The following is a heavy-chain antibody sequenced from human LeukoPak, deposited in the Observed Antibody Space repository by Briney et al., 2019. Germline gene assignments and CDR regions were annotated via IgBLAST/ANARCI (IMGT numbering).Heavy chain of an antibody. Sequence: GGSLRLSCATSGFSFRDYPMNWVRQAPGKGLEWVSGISDGGGTTNYADAVKGRFTISRDKSKNTLFLQMNSLRAEDTAVYYCAKSYGDYLGYFDSWGQGTLVTVSS. CDR2: ISDGGGTT. J-gene: IGHJ4*02. D-gene: IGHD4-17*01. CDR1: GFSFRDYP. CDR3: AKSYGDYLGYFDS. V-gene: IGHV3-23*01.